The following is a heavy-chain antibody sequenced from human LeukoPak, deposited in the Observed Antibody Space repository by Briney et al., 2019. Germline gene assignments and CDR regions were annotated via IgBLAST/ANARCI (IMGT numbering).Heavy chain of an antibody. CDR1: GYTFTSYY. CDR3: AREELRYFDWSYYYYMDV. J-gene: IGHJ6*03. Sequence: VSVKVSCKASGYTFTSYYINWVRQATGQGLEWMGWMNPNSGNTGYAQKFQGRVTMTRNTSISTAYMELSSLRSEDTAVYYCAREELRYFDWSYYYYMDVWGKGTTVTVSS. V-gene: IGHV1-8*01. CDR2: MNPNSGNT. D-gene: IGHD3-9*01.